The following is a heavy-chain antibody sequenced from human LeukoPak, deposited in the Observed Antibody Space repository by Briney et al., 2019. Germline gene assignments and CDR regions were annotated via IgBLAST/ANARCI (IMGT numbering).Heavy chain of an antibody. J-gene: IGHJ4*02. D-gene: IGHD5-24*01. Sequence: PSETLSLTCTVSGGSISSYYWSWVRQAPGKGLEWVSAISGSGGSTYYADSVKGRFTISRDNSKNTLYLQMNSLRAEDTAVYYCAKEDEMATIRVFYYVDYWGQGTLVTVSS. CDR2: ISGSGGST. CDR1: GGSISSYY. CDR3: AKEDEMATIRVFYYVDY. V-gene: IGHV3-23*01.